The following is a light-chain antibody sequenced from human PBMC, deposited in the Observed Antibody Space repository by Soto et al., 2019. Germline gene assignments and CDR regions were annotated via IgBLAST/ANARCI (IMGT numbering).Light chain of an antibody. Sequence: QSVLAQPPSVSAAPRQRVTISCSGSSSNIGRNVVNWYQQLPGKAPKLLIYYDNLLPSGVSDRFSGSKSGTSASLAISGLQSEDEADYYCAAWDDSLDGVAFGGGTKLTVL. CDR3: AAWDDSLDGVA. V-gene: IGLV1-36*01. CDR2: YDN. J-gene: IGLJ2*01. CDR1: SSNIGRNV.